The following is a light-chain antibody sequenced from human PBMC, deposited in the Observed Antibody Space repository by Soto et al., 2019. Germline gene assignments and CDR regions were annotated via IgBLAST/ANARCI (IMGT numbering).Light chain of an antibody. Sequence: AIQLTQSPSSLSASVGDRVTITCRASQGIRGALAWYQQRPGKPPKMLIYDVSKLERGVPSRFSGNDSGTHFTLTISSLQAEDFATDYCQQFNSYPITFGQGTRLEIK. CDR2: DVS. CDR3: QQFNSYPIT. J-gene: IGKJ5*01. CDR1: QGIRGA. V-gene: IGKV1-13*02.